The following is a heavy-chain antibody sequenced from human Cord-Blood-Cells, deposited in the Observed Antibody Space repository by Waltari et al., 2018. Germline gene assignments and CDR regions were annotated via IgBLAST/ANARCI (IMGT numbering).Heavy chain of an antibody. D-gene: IGHD2-15*01. CDR2: IYYSGST. J-gene: IGHJ3*02. Sequence: KGLEWIGSIYYSGSTYYNPSLKSRVTISVDTSKNQFSLKLSSVTAADTAVYYCARPQGICSGGSCYSDAFDIWGQGTMVTVSS. CDR3: ARPQGICSGGSCYSDAFDI. V-gene: IGHV4-39*01.